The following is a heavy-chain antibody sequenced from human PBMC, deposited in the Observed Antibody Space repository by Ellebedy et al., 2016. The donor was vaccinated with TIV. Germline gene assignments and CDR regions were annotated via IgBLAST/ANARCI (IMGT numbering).Heavy chain of an antibody. J-gene: IGHJ4*02. Sequence: GGSLRLSXVASGFSFNTYWMSWVRQAPGKGLEWVANIIQDGSEIYYVDSVKGRFAISRDNAKNSVYLQMNNLRAEDTAVYYCAREGDYQFIRPSRFWGQGTLVTVSS. CDR1: GFSFNTYW. D-gene: IGHD2-2*01. CDR2: IIQDGSEI. V-gene: IGHV3-7*01. CDR3: AREGDYQFIRPSRF.